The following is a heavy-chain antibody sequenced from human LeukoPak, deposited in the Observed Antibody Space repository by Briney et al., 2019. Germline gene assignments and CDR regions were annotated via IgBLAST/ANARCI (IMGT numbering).Heavy chain of an antibody. J-gene: IGHJ6*02. CDR3: ARIQLWAVYVMDV. D-gene: IGHD5-18*01. CDR1: GFTFSSYA. CDR2: ISGSGGST. V-gene: IGHV3-23*01. Sequence: GGSLRLSCAASGFTFSSYAMSWVRQAPGKGLEWVSAISGSGGSTYYADSVKGRFTISRDNSKNTLYLQMNSLRAEDTAVYYCARIQLWAVYVMDVWGQGTTVTVSS.